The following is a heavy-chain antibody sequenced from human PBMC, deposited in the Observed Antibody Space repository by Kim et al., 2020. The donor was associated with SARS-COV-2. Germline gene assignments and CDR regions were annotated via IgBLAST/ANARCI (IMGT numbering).Heavy chain of an antibody. CDR1: GFTFSTYT. CDR3: AKDRIPDGEWDFDF. CDR2: IIGTVDNT. Sequence: GGSLRLSCAASGFTFSTYTMSWVRQAPGKGLEWVSGIIGTVDNTFYADSVKGRFTISRDNSKNTLYLQMNSLRAEDTAVYFCAKDRIPDGEWDFDFWGQGTLVT. J-gene: IGHJ4*02. D-gene: IGHD3-10*01. V-gene: IGHV3-23*01.